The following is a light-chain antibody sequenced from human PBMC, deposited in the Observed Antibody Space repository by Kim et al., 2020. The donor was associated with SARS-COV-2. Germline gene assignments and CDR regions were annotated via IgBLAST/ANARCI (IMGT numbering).Light chain of an antibody. CDR2: DAS. J-gene: IGKJ1*01. CDR3: QQYNNWPRT. CDR1: QSVGSK. V-gene: IGKV3-15*01. Sequence: EIVMTQSPATLSVSPGERATLSCRASQSVGSKLAWYQQRPGQAPRLLIYDASTRATGIPASFSGSGSGTDFTLTISSLQSADCAVYYCQQYNNWPRTFGQGTKVDIK.